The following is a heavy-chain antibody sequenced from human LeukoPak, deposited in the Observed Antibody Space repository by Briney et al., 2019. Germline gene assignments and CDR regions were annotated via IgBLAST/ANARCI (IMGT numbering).Heavy chain of an antibody. D-gene: IGHD3-10*01. Sequence: GASVKVSCKVSGYTLTELSMHWVRQAPGQGLEWMGWISAYNGNTNYAQKLQGRVTMTTDTSTSTAYMELRSLRSDDTAVYYCARTGRWFGELFDNYYYYGMDVWGQGTTVTVSS. V-gene: IGHV1-18*01. CDR2: ISAYNGNT. J-gene: IGHJ6*02. CDR3: ARTGRWFGELFDNYYYYGMDV. CDR1: GYTLTELS.